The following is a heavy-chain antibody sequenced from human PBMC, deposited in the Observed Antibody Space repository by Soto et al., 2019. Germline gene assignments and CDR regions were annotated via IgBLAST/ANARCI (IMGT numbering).Heavy chain of an antibody. CDR1: GFTFSSYA. Sequence: EVQLLESGGGLVQPGGSLRLSCAASGFTFSSYAMSWIHQAPGKGLEWVSAISGSGGSTYYADSVKGRFTISRDNSKNTLYLQMNSLRAEDTAVYYCAKWGDYGDYVPDYWGQGTLVTVSS. J-gene: IGHJ4*02. D-gene: IGHD4-17*01. CDR2: ISGSGGST. CDR3: AKWGDYGDYVPDY. V-gene: IGHV3-23*01.